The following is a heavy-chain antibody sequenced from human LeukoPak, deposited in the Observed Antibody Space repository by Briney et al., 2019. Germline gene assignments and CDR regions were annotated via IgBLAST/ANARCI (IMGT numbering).Heavy chain of an antibody. CDR1: GGSISSYY. J-gene: IGHJ4*02. CDR3: ARGSVLFDY. V-gene: IGHV4-4*09. CDR2: IYTSGST. Sequence: SETLSLTCTVSGGSISSYYWSWIRQPPGKGLEWIGYIYTSGSTDYIPSLRSRLTISVDTSKNQFSLKLSSVTAADTAVYYCARGSVLFDYWGQGTLVTVFS. D-gene: IGHD3-10*01.